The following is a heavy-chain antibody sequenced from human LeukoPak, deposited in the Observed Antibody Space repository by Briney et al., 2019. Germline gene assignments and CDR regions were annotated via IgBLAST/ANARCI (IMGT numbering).Heavy chain of an antibody. V-gene: IGHV4-30-2*01. CDR2: IYHSGST. CDR3: ARGSSWHAEYFQH. CDR1: GGSISSGGYY. D-gene: IGHD6-13*01. J-gene: IGHJ1*01. Sequence: SETLSLTCTVSGGSISSGGYYWSWIRQPPGKGLEWIGYIYHSGSTYYNPSLKSRVTISVDRSKNQFSLKLSSVTAADTAVYYCARGSSWHAEYFQHWGQGTLVTVSS.